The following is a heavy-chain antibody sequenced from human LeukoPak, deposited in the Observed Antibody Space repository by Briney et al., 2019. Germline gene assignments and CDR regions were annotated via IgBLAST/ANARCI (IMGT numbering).Heavy chain of an antibody. J-gene: IGHJ4*02. CDR1: GFTFSDYY. Sequence: GGSLRLSCAASGFTFSDYYMSWIRQAPGKGLEWVSYIISSSSYTNYADSVKGRFTISRDNAKNSLYLQMNSLRAEDTAVYYCARRKGENYYGSGSYYTRGRPFDYWGQGTLVTVSS. CDR2: IISSSSYT. CDR3: ARRKGENYYGSGSYYTRGRPFDY. D-gene: IGHD3-10*01. V-gene: IGHV3-11*03.